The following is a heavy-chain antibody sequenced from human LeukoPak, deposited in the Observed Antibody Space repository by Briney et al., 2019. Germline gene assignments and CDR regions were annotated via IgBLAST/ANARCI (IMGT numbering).Heavy chain of an antibody. V-gene: IGHV3-7*03. Sequence: PGGSLRLSCASSGFTFSTYWMSWVRQAPGKGLEWVANIKKDGSERNYVDSVKGRFTISRDNAKNSLYLQMNSLRVEDTAVYYCARGQWLGHCWGHGILVTVSS. CDR3: ARGQWLGHC. J-gene: IGHJ4*01. CDR1: GFTFSTYW. CDR2: IKKDGSER. D-gene: IGHD6-19*01.